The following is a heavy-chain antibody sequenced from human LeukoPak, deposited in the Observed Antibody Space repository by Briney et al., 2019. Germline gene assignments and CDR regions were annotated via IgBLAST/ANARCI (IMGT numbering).Heavy chain of an antibody. CDR2: TSQSGNT. CDR1: GYPISSGYY. D-gene: IGHD1-1*01. J-gene: IGHJ3*02. CDR3: ARAYKYGLGLNI. V-gene: IGHV4-38-2*01. Sequence: PSETLSLTCAVSGYPISSGYYCGWIRQPPGKGVEWIGSTSQSGNTYYTPSLKSRLTISVETSKNQLSLKLSSVTAADTAVYYCARAYKYGLGLNIWGQGTMVTVSS.